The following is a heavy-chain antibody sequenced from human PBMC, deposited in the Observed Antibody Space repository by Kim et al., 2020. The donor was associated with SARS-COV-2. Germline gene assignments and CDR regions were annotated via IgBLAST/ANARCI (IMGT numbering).Heavy chain of an antibody. CDR1: GASVRRYT. J-gene: IGHJ6*02. CDR2: IFSPGNS. Sequence: SETLSLTCNVSGASVRRYTWSWVRQPVGKGLEWIGRIFSPGNSIYNPSLKSRVVLSEDTSENQLSLHLTSVTAADTATYYCVRDDFPTGMAEWGHGTTVTVSS. CDR3: VRDDFPTGMAE. V-gene: IGHV4-4*07.